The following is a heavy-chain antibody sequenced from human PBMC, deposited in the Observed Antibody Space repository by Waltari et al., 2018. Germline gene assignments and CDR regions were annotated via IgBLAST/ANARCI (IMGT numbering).Heavy chain of an antibody. CDR1: GYTFTSYA. CDR3: ASLPSGAYYYYGMDV. Sequence: QVQLVQSGAEVKKPGASVKVSCKASGYTFTSYAMHWVRQAPGQRLEWMGWINAGNGNTKYSQKFQGRVTITRDTSASTAYMELSSLRSEDTAVYYCASLPSGAYYYYGMDVWGQGTTVTVSS. CDR2: INAGNGNT. J-gene: IGHJ6*02. D-gene: IGHD3-16*01. V-gene: IGHV1-3*01.